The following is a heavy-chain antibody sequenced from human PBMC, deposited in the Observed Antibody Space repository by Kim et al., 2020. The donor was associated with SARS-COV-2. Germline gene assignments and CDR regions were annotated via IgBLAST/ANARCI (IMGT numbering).Heavy chain of an antibody. V-gene: IGHV4-4*02. CDR2: IYHSGST. D-gene: IGHD6-13*01. Sequence: SETLSLTCAVSGGSISSSNWWSWVRQPPGKGLEWIGEIYHSGSTNYNPSLKSRVTISVDKSKNQFSLKLSSVTAADTAVYYCVEVIAAAGMVHWGQGTLVTVSS. CDR3: VEVIAAAGMVH. J-gene: IGHJ4*02. CDR1: GGSISSSNW.